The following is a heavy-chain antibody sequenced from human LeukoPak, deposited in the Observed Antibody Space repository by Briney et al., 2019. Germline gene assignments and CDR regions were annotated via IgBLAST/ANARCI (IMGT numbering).Heavy chain of an antibody. CDR1: GGSISSGGYS. CDR3: ARGCSSTSCVYGMDV. CDR2: LYHSGST. D-gene: IGHD2-2*01. V-gene: IGHV4-30-2*01. Sequence: SQTLSLTCAVSGGSISSGGYSWSWIRQPPGKGLEWIGYLYHSGSTYYNPSLKSRVTISVDRSTNQFSLKLSSVTAADTAVYYCARGCSSTSCVYGMDVWGQGTTVTVSS. J-gene: IGHJ6*02.